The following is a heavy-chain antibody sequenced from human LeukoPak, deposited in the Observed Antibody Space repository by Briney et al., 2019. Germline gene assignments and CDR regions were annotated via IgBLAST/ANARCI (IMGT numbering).Heavy chain of an antibody. J-gene: IGHJ6*02. CDR2: IYYSGST. CDR3: AREGWFGAYYYYGMDV. V-gene: IGHV4-39*01. D-gene: IGHD3-10*01. CDR1: GGSISSRSYF. Sequence: PSETLSLTCTVSGGSISSRSYFWGWIRQPPGKGLEWIGSIYYSGSTYYNPSLKSRVTISVDTSKNQFSLKLSSVTAADTAVYYCAREGWFGAYYYYGMDVWGQGTTVTVSS.